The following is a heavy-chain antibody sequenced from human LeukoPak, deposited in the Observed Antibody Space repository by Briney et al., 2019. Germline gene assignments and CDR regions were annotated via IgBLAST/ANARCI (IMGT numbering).Heavy chain of an antibody. CDR2: ISAYNGNT. Sequence: ASVKVSCKASGYTFTSHGISWVRQAPGQGLEWMGWISAYNGNTNYAQKLQGRVTMTTDTSTSTAYMELRSLRSDDTAVYYCARVFPYYYGSGSDYWGQGTLVTVSS. D-gene: IGHD3-10*01. J-gene: IGHJ4*02. V-gene: IGHV1-18*01. CDR1: GYTFTSHG. CDR3: ARVFPYYYGSGSDY.